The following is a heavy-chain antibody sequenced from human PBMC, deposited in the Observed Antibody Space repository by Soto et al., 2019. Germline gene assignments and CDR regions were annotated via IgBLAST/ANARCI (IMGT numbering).Heavy chain of an antibody. Sequence: ASVKVSCKASGYTFTSYGISWVRQAPGQGLEWMGWISAYNGNTNYAQKLQGRVTMTTDTSTSTAYMELRSLRSDDTAVYYCAREYYDFWSGYPGYYYYGGDVGG. D-gene: IGHD3-3*01. J-gene: IGHJ6*02. CDR2: ISAYNGNT. V-gene: IGHV1-18*04. CDR3: AREYYDFWSGYPGYYYYGGDV. CDR1: GYTFTSYG.